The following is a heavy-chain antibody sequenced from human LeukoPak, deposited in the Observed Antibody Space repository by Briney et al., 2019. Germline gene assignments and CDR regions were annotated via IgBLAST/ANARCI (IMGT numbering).Heavy chain of an antibody. V-gene: IGHV4-39*07. CDR2: VYYTGAS. Sequence: TSETLSLTCTVSGGSISSSSYYWGWIRQPPGRGLEWIGSVYYTGASYYNPSLKSRVTISIDTSKNQFSLKLSSVTAADTAVYYCAEIAVAGQEHDYWGQGTLVTVSS. J-gene: IGHJ4*02. CDR1: GGSISSSSYY. CDR3: AEIAVAGQEHDY. D-gene: IGHD6-19*01.